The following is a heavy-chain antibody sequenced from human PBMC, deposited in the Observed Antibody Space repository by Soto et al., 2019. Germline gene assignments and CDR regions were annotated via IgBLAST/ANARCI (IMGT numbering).Heavy chain of an antibody. J-gene: IGHJ6*02. CDR1: GGSISSYY. D-gene: IGHD2-2*01. CDR3: ARGYCSSTSCVDV. CDR2: IYYSGST. Sequence: PSETLSLTCTVSGGSISSYYWSWIRQPPGKGLEWIGYIYYSGSTNYNPSLKSRVTISVDTPKNQFSLKLSSVTAADTAMYYCARGYCSSTSCVDVWGQGTTVTVSS. V-gene: IGHV4-59*01.